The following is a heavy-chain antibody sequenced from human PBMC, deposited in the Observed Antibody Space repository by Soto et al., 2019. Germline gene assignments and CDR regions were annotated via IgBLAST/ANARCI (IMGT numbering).Heavy chain of an antibody. Sequence: ASVKVSCKASGYTFTSYYMHWVRQAPGQGLEWMGIINPSGGSTSYAQKFQGRVTMTRDTSTSTAYMELRSLRSDDTAVYYCARFADSGYYSYYYYYGMDVWGQGTTVTVSS. D-gene: IGHD3-22*01. CDR3: ARFADSGYYSYYYYYGMDV. V-gene: IGHV1-46*01. CDR2: INPSGGST. J-gene: IGHJ6*02. CDR1: GYTFTSYY.